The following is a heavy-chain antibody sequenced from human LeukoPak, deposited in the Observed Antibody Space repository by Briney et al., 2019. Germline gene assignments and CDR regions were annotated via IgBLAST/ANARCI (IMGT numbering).Heavy chain of an antibody. Sequence: PGGSLRLSCKASGFTFTNAWMNWVRQPPGKGLEWIGEINHSGSTNYNPSLKSRVTISVDTSKNQFSLKLSSVTAADTAVYYCAGLGYYFDYWGQGTLVTVSS. CDR1: GFTFTNAW. V-gene: IGHV4-34*08. D-gene: IGHD2-15*01. CDR2: INHSGST. J-gene: IGHJ4*02. CDR3: AGLGYYFDY.